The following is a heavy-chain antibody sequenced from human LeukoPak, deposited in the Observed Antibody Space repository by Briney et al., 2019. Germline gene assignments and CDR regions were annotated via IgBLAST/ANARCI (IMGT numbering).Heavy chain of an antibody. J-gene: IGHJ4*02. D-gene: IGHD6-13*01. V-gene: IGHV3-30*02. CDR2: IRYDGSNK. CDR1: GFTFSSYG. CDR3: AKDITSSWYRGFDY. Sequence: LAGGSLRLSCAASGFTFSSYGMHWVRQAPGKGLEWVAFIRYDGSNKYYADSVKGRFTISRDNSKNTLYLQMNSLRAEDTAVYYCAKDITSSWYRGFDYWGQGTLVTVSS.